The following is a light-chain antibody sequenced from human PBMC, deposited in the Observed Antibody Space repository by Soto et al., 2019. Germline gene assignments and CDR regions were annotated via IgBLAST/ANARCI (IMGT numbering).Light chain of an antibody. Sequence: EVVLTQSPATLSLSPGERATLSCRASQSVTNYLAWYQQKPGQAPRLLIYDASNRAPGIPARFSGSGSGTDFTLTISSLEPEDFAVYYCQQRSNWPPYTFGQGTKLEIK. CDR2: DAS. J-gene: IGKJ2*01. CDR1: QSVTNY. CDR3: QQRSNWPPYT. V-gene: IGKV3-11*01.